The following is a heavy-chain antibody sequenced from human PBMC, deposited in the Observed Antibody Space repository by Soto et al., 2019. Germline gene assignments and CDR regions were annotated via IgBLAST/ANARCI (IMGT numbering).Heavy chain of an antibody. CDR2: IWNDGSNK. J-gene: IGHJ4*02. CDR3: ARDPYYYDSSGYYVDY. V-gene: IGHV3-33*01. CDR1: GFTFSSYG. Sequence: QVQLVESGGGVVQPGRSLRLSCAASGFTFSSYGMHWVRQAPGKGLEWVAVIWNDGSNKYYADSVKGRFTISRDNSKNTLYLQMNSLRAEDTAVYYCARDPYYYDSSGYYVDYWGQGTLVTVSS. D-gene: IGHD3-22*01.